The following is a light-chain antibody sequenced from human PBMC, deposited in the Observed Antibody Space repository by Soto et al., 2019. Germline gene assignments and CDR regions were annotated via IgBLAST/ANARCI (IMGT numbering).Light chain of an antibody. CDR1: QSISVH. J-gene: IGKJ2*01. CDR3: QQSYITPYT. CDR2: AAS. V-gene: IGKV1-39*01. Sequence: DIQMTQSPSSLSASVGDTVTITCRASQSISVHFNWYQQKPGKVPKLLIYAASNLQSGVPSRFSGSGSETDFALTISSLQPEDFATYYCQQSYITPYTFGQGTKLQIK.